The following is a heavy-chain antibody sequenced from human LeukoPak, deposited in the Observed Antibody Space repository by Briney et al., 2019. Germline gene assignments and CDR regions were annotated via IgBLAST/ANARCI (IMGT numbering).Heavy chain of an antibody. D-gene: IGHD1-20*01. J-gene: IGHJ5*02. CDR1: GYTFTKYL. CDR3: ARPLFCAFDNCGYWLDP. Sequence: ASVTVSCKTSGYTFTKYLIHWVRQAPGQGLEWVGTINPNGDATNYAPRLQGRLTLTQDTSTSTVYMELRGLTPDDTAVYYCARPLFCAFDNCGYWLDPWGPGTLVTVSS. V-gene: IGHV1-46*01. CDR2: INPNGDAT.